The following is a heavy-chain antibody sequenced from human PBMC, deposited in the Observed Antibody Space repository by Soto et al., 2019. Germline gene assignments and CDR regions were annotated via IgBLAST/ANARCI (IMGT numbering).Heavy chain of an antibody. J-gene: IGHJ4*02. CDR3: ARGAGYVIEY. CDR2: IKEDGSDK. Sequence: EVQLVESGGGLVQPGGSLRLSCAASGFTFSSSWMNWVRQAPGKGLEWVANIKEDGSDKHYVDSVEGRFTISSDNAKSSLHLQMNSLRAEDPGVYYCARGAGYVIEYWGQGILVTVSS. D-gene: IGHD5-12*01. V-gene: IGHV3-7*01. CDR1: GFTFSSSW.